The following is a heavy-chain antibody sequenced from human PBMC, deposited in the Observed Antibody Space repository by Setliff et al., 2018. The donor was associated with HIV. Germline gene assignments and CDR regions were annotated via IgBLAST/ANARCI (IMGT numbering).Heavy chain of an antibody. CDR2: IYDGGAT. CDR1: GFTVSNNY. Sequence: GSLRLSCAASGFTVSNNYMSWVRQAPGKGLEWVSVIYDGGATYYGDSVKGRFTISRDNSKNTLYLQMNSLRAEDTAVYYCARVRSPFYFDYWGQGTLVTVSS. V-gene: IGHV3-66*01. CDR3: ARVRSPFYFDY. J-gene: IGHJ4*02.